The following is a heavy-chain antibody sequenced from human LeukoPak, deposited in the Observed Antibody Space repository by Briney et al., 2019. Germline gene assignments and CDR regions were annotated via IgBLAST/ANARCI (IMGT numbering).Heavy chain of an antibody. CDR1: GFTLSSYE. J-gene: IGHJ2*01. CDR2: ISSSGSTI. Sequence: PGGSLRLSCAASGFTLSSYEMNWVRQAPGKGLEWVSYISSSGSTIYYADSVKGRFTISRDNSKNTLYLQMNSLRAEDTAVYYCARDRDYDSSGRDWYFDLWGRGTLVTVSS. CDR3: ARDRDYDSSGRDWYFDL. D-gene: IGHD3-22*01. V-gene: IGHV3-48*03.